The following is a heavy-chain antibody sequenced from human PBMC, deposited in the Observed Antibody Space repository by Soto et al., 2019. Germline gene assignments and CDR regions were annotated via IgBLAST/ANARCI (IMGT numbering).Heavy chain of an antibody. Sequence: GPTLVNPTQTLTLTCTFSGFSLSTSGVGVGWIRQPPGKALEWLALIYWDDDKRYSPSLKSRLTITKDTSKNQVVLTMTNMDPVDTATYYCAHRRGYYDILTGYHSYYFDYWGQGTLVTVSS. CDR1: GFSLSTSGVG. CDR3: AHRRGYYDILTGYHSYYFDY. CDR2: IYWDDDK. J-gene: IGHJ4*02. D-gene: IGHD3-9*01. V-gene: IGHV2-5*02.